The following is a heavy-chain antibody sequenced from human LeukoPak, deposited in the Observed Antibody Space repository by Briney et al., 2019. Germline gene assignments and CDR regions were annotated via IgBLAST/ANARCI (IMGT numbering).Heavy chain of an antibody. D-gene: IGHD2-15*01. V-gene: IGHV3-48*03. CDR1: GFTFSSYE. CDR2: ISSSGSTI. Sequence: RPGGPLRLSCAASGFTFSSYEMNWVRQAPGKGLEWVSYISSSGSTIYYADSVKGRFTISRDNAKNSLYLQMNSLRAEDTAVYYCAREPRMVVHFDYWGQGTLVTVSS. CDR3: AREPRMVVHFDY. J-gene: IGHJ4*02.